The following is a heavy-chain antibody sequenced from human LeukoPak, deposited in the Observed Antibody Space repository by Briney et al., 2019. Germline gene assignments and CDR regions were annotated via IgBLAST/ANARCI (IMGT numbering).Heavy chain of an antibody. J-gene: IGHJ3*02. Sequence: SETLSLTCTVSGGSISSSAYYWGWIRQPPGKGLGWIGSIYYIGNTYYNPSLKSRVTISIDTSKNQFSLKLSSVTAADTAVYYCVVTFGGVIRVSAFDIWGQGTMVTVSS. CDR1: GGSISSSAYY. V-gene: IGHV4-39*01. CDR2: IYYIGNT. CDR3: VVTFGGVIRVSAFDI. D-gene: IGHD3-16*02.